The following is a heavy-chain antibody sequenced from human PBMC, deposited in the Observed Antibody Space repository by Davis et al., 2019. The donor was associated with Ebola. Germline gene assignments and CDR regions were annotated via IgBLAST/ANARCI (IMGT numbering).Heavy chain of an antibody. D-gene: IGHD6-13*01. CDR2: TYYTSKWYN. V-gene: IGHV6-1*01. Sequence: PSETLSLTCAISGDSVSGKNGAWNWIRQSPSRGLEWLGRTYYTSKWYNHYAASVKSRIAINPDTSKNQFSLQLNFVTPEDAAVYYCARISWVSRGMDVWGKGTTVTVSS. CDR1: GDSVSGKNGA. J-gene: IGHJ6*04. CDR3: ARISWVSRGMDV.